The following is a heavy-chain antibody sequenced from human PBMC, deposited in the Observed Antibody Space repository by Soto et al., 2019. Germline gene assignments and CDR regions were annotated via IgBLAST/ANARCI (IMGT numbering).Heavy chain of an antibody. D-gene: IGHD3-9*01. J-gene: IGHJ4*02. CDR1: GFTFSSHA. Sequence: QVQLVESGGGVVQPGRSLRLSCAASGFTFSSHAMHWVRQAPGKGLEWVAFISYEGSNKYYADSVKGRFTISRDNSKNTIFLQMNSLRAEYTAVYYCARGLVEINYWGQGTLVTVTS. CDR2: ISYEGSNK. V-gene: IGHV3-30-3*01. CDR3: ARGLVEINY.